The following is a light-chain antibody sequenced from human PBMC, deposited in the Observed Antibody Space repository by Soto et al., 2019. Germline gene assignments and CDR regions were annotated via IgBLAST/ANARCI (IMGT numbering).Light chain of an antibody. CDR1: SSNIGSNT. CDR3: ATWDDSLSGPV. CDR2: SNS. J-gene: IGLJ3*02. V-gene: IGLV1-44*01. Sequence: QAVVTQPPSASETPGQRVTISCSGSSSNIGSNTVSWYQQLPGTAPKLLLYSNSQRPSGVPDRFSGSKSGTSASLAISGLQSEDEADYYCATWDDSLSGPVFGGGTKVTVL.